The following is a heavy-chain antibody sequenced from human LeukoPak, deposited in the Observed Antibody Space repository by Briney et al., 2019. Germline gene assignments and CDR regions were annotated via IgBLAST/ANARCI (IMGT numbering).Heavy chain of an antibody. CDR2: ISGSGAYT. D-gene: IGHD3-10*01. CDR1: GFTFSSYA. V-gene: IGHV3-23*01. Sequence: GSLRLSCAASGFTFSSYAMSWVRQAPGKGLEWVSTISGSGAYTYYADSVKGRFTISRDNSKNTLYLQMNSLRAEDTAVYYCAKYFASGSYYKLPHWGQGTLVTVSS. J-gene: IGHJ1*01. CDR3: AKYFASGSYYKLPH.